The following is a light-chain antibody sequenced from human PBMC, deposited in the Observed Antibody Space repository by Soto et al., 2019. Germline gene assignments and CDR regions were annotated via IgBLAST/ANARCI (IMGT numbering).Light chain of an antibody. CDR3: QQRSNWPPT. CDR1: QSVSSY. CDR2: DAS. V-gene: IGKV3-11*01. J-gene: IGKJ4*01. Sequence: EIVLTQSPATLSLSPGERATISCRASQSVSSYLAWYQQKPGQAPRLLIYDASNRATGIPARFSGSGSGTDFTLTISRLEPEDFAVYYCQQRSNWPPTFGGGTKVEIK.